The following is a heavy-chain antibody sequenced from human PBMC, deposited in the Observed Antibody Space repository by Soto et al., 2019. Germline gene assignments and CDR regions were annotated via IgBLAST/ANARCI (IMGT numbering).Heavy chain of an antibody. Sequence: GGSLRLSCAASGFTFSSYAMHWVRQAPGKGLEYVSAISSNGGSTYYANSMKGRFTISKANSKNTLYLQMGSLGAEDMAVYYCARSNPGKDYYYYMDVWGKGTTVTVSS. J-gene: IGHJ6*03. CDR1: GFTFSSYA. CDR3: ARSNPGKDYYYYMDV. CDR2: ISSNGGST. V-gene: IGHV3-64*01.